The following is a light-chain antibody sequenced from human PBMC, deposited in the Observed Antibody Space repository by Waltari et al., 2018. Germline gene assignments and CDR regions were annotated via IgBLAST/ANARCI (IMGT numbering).Light chain of an antibody. CDR1: QSFSSSY. Sequence: EIVLTQSPGTLSLSPGEGATLSCRASQSFSSSYLAWYQQKPGQAPRLLIYGTFTRATGVPDRFSGSGSGTDFTRTISRLEPEDFAVYYCHHYGSSPQTFGQGTKLEIK. CDR3: HHYGSSPQT. J-gene: IGKJ2*01. V-gene: IGKV3-20*01. CDR2: GTF.